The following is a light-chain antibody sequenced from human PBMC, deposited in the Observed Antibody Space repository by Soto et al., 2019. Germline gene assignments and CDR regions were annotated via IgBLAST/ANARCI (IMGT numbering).Light chain of an antibody. CDR2: EVS. V-gene: IGLV2-14*01. CDR3: CTYARNRLYV. Sequence: QSALTQPASVSGSPGQSITISCTGTISDLGTYNYVSWYQQHPGKAPRLMIFEVSNRPSGVSNRFSGSKSGYTASLTISGLQAEDEADYYCCTYARNRLYVFGSGTQLTVL. J-gene: IGLJ7*01. CDR1: ISDLGTYNY.